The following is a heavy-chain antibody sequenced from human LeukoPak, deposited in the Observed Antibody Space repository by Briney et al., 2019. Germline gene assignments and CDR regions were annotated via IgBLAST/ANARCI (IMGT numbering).Heavy chain of an antibody. J-gene: IGHJ4*02. V-gene: IGHV1-2*02. CDR1: GYIFTGYY. CDR2: INPNSGDT. D-gene: IGHD3-10*01. CDR3: ARDDTGYGSGPIDY. Sequence: ASVKVSCKASGYIFTGYYMHWVRQAPGQGLEWMGWINPNSGDTNYAQKFQGRVTMTRDTSISTAYMELSRLRSDDTAVYYCARDDTGYGSGPIDYWGQGTLVTVSS.